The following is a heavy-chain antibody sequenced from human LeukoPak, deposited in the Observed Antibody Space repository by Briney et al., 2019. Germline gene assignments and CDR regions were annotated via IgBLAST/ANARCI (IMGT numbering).Heavy chain of an antibody. CDR1: GYAFTSYG. V-gene: IGHV1-18*01. CDR3: ARWLNYYDSSGYRYYFDY. D-gene: IGHD3-22*01. J-gene: IGHJ4*02. Sequence: GASVTVSCKASGYAFTSYGISWVRQAPGQGLEWMGWISAYNGNTNYAQKLQGRVTMTTDTSTSTAYMELRSLRSDDTAVYYCARWLNYYDSSGYRYYFDYWGQGTLVTVSS. CDR2: ISAYNGNT.